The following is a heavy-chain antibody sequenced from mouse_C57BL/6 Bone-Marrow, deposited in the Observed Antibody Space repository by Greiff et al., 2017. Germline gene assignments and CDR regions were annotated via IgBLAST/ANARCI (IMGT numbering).Heavy chain of an antibody. CDR1: GYTFTDYN. J-gene: IGHJ1*03. Sequence: EVQLVESGPELVKPGASVQMSCKASGYTFTDYNMNWVKQSHGKSLEWIGYINPNNGGTSYNQKFKGKATLTVNKSSSAAYMELRSLTSEDSAVYYCARRGSNWYYDVWGTGTAVTVTS. V-gene: IGHV1-22*01. D-gene: IGHD1-1*01. CDR2: INPNNGGT. CDR3: ARRGSNWYYDV.